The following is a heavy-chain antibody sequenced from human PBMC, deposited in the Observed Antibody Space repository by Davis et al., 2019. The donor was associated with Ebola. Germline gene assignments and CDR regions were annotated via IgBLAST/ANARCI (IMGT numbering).Heavy chain of an antibody. J-gene: IGHJ6*03. V-gene: IGHV1-69*13. CDR1: GGTFSSYA. CDR3: ARGLLWFGEDYYYYMDV. Sequence: SVKVSCKASGGTFSSYAISWVRQAPGQGLEWMGGIIPIFGTANYAQKFQGRVTITADESTSTAYMELSSLRSEDTAVYYCARGLLWFGEDYYYYMDVWGKGTTVTVSS. D-gene: IGHD3-10*01. CDR2: IIPIFGTA.